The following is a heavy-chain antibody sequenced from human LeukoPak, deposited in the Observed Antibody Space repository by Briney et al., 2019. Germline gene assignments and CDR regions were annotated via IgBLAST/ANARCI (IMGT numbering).Heavy chain of an antibody. J-gene: IGHJ4*02. CDR1: GFTFSSKW. D-gene: IGHD3-9*01. CDR3: ARGGRSTYFDWSPDY. Sequence: KSGGSLRLSCAASGFTFSSKWMSWVRQAPGKGLEWVSSISSSSSYIYYADSVKGRFTISRDNARNSLYLQMNSLRAEDTAVYYCARGGRSTYFDWSPDYWGQGTLVTVSS. CDR2: ISSSSSYI. V-gene: IGHV3-21*01.